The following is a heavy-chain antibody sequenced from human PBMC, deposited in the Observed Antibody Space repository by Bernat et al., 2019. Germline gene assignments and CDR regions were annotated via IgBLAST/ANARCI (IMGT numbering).Heavy chain of an antibody. J-gene: IGHJ5*02. Sequence: QVQLVESGGGVVRPGRSLRLSCAASGFSFSTYAMHWVRQAPGKGLEWVAVIWYDGSNKYYADSVKGRFTISRDNSKNTLYLQMNSLRAEDTAVYYCARGTWYSSSWYPASWGQGTLVTVSS. CDR3: ARGTWYSSSWYPAS. CDR1: GFSFSTYA. CDR2: IWYDGSNK. D-gene: IGHD6-13*01. V-gene: IGHV3-33*08.